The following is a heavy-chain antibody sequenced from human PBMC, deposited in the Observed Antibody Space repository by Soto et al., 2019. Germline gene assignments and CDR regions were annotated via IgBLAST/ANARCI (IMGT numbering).Heavy chain of an antibody. CDR3: ALHFRSGYRFFDY. CDR2: INGRSNVI. V-gene: IGHV3-48*01. D-gene: IGHD3-3*02. J-gene: IGHJ4*02. CDR1: GFTFSDYA. Sequence: EVQLVESGGALAQPGGSLRLSCAASGFTFSDYAMNWVRQAPGKGLEWISYINGRSNVINYADSLRGRFTISRDNAKNSLYLQITSLRVEDTAVYYCALHFRSGYRFFDYWGQGTLVTVSS.